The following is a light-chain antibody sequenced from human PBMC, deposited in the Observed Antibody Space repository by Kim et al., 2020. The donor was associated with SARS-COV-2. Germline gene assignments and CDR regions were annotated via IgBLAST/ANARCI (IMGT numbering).Light chain of an antibody. J-gene: IGLJ3*02. CDR3: LLNYGGPWV. CDR2: RTS. Sequence: PRGTVTLTCASSTGAVTSAHNANWFQQKPGQAPRSLIHRTSNRHSWTPARFSGSLLGDKAALTLSRVQPEDEADYYCLLNYGGPWVFGGGTKLTVL. V-gene: IGLV7-43*01. CDR1: TGAVTSAHN.